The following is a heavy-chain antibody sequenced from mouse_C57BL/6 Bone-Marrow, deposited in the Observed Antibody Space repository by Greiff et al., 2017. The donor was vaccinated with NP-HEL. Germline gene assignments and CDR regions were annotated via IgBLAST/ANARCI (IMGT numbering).Heavy chain of an antibody. D-gene: IGHD1-1*01. J-gene: IGHJ4*01. V-gene: IGHV5-4*01. CDR2: ISDGGSYT. Sequence: EVQGVESGGGLVKPGGSLKLSCAASGFTFSSYAMSWVRQTPEKRLEWVATISDGGSYTYYPDNVKGRFTISRDNAKNNLYLQMSHLKSEDTAMYYCARDRGYGSSSLPMDYWGQGTSVTVSS. CDR3: ARDRGYGSSSLPMDY. CDR1: GFTFSSYA.